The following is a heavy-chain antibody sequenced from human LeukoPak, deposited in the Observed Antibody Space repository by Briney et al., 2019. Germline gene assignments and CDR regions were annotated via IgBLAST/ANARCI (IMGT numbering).Heavy chain of an antibody. V-gene: IGHV3-53*01. Sequence: GGSLRLSCAASGFTVSSNYMSWVRQAPGKGLEWVSVIYSGGSTYYADSVKGRFTISRDNSKNTLYLQMNSLRAEDMAVYYCAREGYYYYYGMDVWGQGTTVTVSS. CDR3: AREGYYYYYGMDV. CDR1: GFTVSSNY. J-gene: IGHJ6*02. CDR2: IYSGGST.